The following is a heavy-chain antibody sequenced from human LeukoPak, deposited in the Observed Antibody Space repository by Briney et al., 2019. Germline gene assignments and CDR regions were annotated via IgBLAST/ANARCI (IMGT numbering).Heavy chain of an antibody. J-gene: IGHJ3*01. CDR2: INRDGSST. CDR3: ARVPYVFDL. Sequence: GGSLRLSCAAAGFTFSNYWMHRVRQAPGKGLVWVSRINRDGSSTDYLDSVKGRFTISRDNARNTLYLQMNSLRPEDTAVYYCARVPYVFDLWGQGTMVTVSS. V-gene: IGHV3-74*01. CDR1: GFTFSNYW.